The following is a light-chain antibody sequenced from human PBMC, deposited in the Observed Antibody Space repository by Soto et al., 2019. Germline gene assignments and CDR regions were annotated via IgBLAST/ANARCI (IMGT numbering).Light chain of an antibody. Sequence: EIVMTHSRDTLSVCPGGRAALSCMVSQSISGTLAWYQQKPGQAPRLLIYGASTRATSFPARFSGSGFGTDFTLTISSLEPEDAAVYYCQQRSNWPPITFGQGTRLEI. CDR1: QSISGT. V-gene: IGKV3-11*01. J-gene: IGKJ5*01. CDR3: QQRSNWPPIT. CDR2: GAS.